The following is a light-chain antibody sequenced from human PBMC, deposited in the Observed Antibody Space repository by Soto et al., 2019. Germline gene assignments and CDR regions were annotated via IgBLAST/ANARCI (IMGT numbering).Light chain of an antibody. J-gene: IGLJ3*02. CDR2: GNS. CDR1: SYNIGAGYD. Sequence: HSVLTQPPSVSGAQGQRVPIFFTRRSYNIGAGYDVHWYQQLPGTAPKLLIYGNSNRPSGVTDRFSGSKSGTSASLAITGLQAEDEADYYCQPYDSSLSGWVFGGGTKLTVL. CDR3: QPYDSSLSGWV. V-gene: IGLV1-40*01.